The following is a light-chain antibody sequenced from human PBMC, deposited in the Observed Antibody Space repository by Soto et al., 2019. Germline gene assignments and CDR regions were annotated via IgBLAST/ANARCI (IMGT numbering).Light chain of an antibody. CDR2: KAS. Sequence: DIQMTQSPSTLSAPVGDRVTITCRASQSISSWLAWYQQKPGKAPKLLIYKASSLEGGVPSRFSGSGSWTDFTLTISSLRPDDFATYYCQQYHSYSLTFGGGTKVDIK. V-gene: IGKV1-5*03. CDR1: QSISSW. J-gene: IGKJ4*01. CDR3: QQYHSYSLT.